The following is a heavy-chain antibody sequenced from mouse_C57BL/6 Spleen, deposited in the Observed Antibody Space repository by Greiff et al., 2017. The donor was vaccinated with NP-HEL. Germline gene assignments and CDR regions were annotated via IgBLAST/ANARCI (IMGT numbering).Heavy chain of an antibody. D-gene: IGHD1-1*01. Sequence: EVQLQQSVAELVRPGASVKLSCTASGFNIKNTYMHWVKQRPEQGLEWIGRIDTANGNTKYAPKFQGKATITADKSSNTAYLQLSSLTSEDTAIYYGARKWYYGSWFAYWGQGTLVTVSA. CDR1: GFNIKNTY. J-gene: IGHJ3*01. CDR3: ARKWYYGSWFAY. CDR2: IDTANGNT. V-gene: IGHV14-3*01.